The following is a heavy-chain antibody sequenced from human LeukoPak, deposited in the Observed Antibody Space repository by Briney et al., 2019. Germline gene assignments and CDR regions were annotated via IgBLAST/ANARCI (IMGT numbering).Heavy chain of an antibody. J-gene: IGHJ6*03. CDR2: IKQDGSEK. D-gene: IGHD3-3*01. V-gene: IGHV3-7*01. CDR1: GFTFSSYW. CDR3: ARAKVTYYDFWSGYTYYYYMDV. Sequence: GGSLRLSRAASGFTFSSYWMSWVRQAPGKGLEWVANIKQDGSEKYYVDSVKGRFTISRDNAKNSLYLQMNSLRAEDTAVYYCARAKVTYYDFWSGYTYYYYMDVWGKGTTVTVSS.